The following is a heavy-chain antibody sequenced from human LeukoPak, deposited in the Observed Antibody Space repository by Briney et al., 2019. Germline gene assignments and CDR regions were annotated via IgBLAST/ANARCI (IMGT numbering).Heavy chain of an antibody. J-gene: IGHJ4*02. CDR1: XXXIXSXX. CDR3: ARDRGDSSIFDY. Sequence: SETLSLTCTVSXXXIXSXXWSWIRXXXXXXXXXIGRIYTSGSTNYNPSLKSRVTMSVDTSKNQFSLKLSSVTAADTAVYYCARDRGDSSIFDYWGQGTLVTVSS. CDR2: IYTSGST. V-gene: IGHV4-4*07. D-gene: IGHD3-22*01.